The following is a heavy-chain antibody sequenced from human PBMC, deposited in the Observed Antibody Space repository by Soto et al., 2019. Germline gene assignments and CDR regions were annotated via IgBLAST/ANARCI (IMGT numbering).Heavy chain of an antibody. D-gene: IGHD2-2*01. J-gene: IGHJ5*02. CDR3: AHSPTYCSSTSCYFGRNWFDP. V-gene: IGHV2-5*02. CDR1: GFSLSTSGVG. CDR2: IYWDDDK. Sequence: QITLKESGPTLVKPTQTLTLTCTFSGFSLSTSGVGVGWIRQPPGKALEWLALIYWDDDKRYSPSLKSRLTITKDTSKIHVVLTMTLMDPVGTVTYYCAHSPTYCSSTSCYFGRNWFDPWGQGNRFTVSS.